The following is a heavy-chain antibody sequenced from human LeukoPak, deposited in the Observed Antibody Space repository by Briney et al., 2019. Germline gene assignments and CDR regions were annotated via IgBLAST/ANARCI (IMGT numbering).Heavy chain of an antibody. CDR3: ARGVVPAATRIDY. Sequence: NPSETLSLTCTVSGGSISSGDYYWSWIRQPPGKGLEWIGYIYYSGSTYYNPSLKSRVTISVDTSKNQFFLKLSSVTAADTAVYYCARGVVPAATRIDYWGQGTLVTVSS. CDR2: IYYSGST. V-gene: IGHV4-30-4*08. CDR1: GGSISSGDYY. J-gene: IGHJ4*02. D-gene: IGHD2-2*01.